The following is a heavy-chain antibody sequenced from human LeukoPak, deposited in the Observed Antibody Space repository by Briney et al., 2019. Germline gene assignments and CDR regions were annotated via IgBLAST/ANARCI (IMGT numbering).Heavy chain of an antibody. CDR3: ARDLVGYYFDY. J-gene: IGHJ4*02. CDR1: GFTFSSYA. V-gene: IGHV3-30-3*01. D-gene: IGHD3-9*01. CDR2: ISYDGSNK. Sequence: PGGSLRLSCAASGFTFSSYAMHWVRQAPGKGLEWVAVISYDGSNKYYVDSVKGRFTISRDNSKNTLYLQMNSLRAEDTAVYYCARDLVGYYFDYWGQGTLVTVSS.